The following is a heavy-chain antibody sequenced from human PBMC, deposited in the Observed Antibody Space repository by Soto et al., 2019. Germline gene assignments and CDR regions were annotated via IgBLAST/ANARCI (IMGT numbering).Heavy chain of an antibody. CDR2: IYHSGST. CDR1: GGSISSCGYS. V-gene: IGHV4-30-2*01. J-gene: IGHJ5*02. CDR3: ARVPGP. D-gene: IGHD3-10*01. Sequence: SETLSLTCAVSGGSISSCGYSWSWIRQPPGKGLEWIGCIYHSGSTYYNPSLKSRVTISVDRSKNQFSLKLSSVTAADTAVYYCARVPGPWGQGTLVTVSS.